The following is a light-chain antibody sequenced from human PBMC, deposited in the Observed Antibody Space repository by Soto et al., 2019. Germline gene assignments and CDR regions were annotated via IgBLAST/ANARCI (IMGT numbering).Light chain of an antibody. Sequence: DIQMTQSPSTLSASVGDRVTITCRASQSISSWLAWYQQRPGKAPKLLIYDASSLESGVPSRFSGSGSGTAFTLTISSLQPDVFATYYCQQYNTYSPLTFGGGTKVEIK. CDR1: QSISSW. CDR2: DAS. CDR3: QQYNTYSPLT. J-gene: IGKJ4*01. V-gene: IGKV1-5*01.